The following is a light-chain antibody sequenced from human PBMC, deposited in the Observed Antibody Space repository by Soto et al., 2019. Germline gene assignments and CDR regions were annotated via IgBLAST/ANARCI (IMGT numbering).Light chain of an antibody. J-gene: IGKJ1*01. CDR2: GAS. V-gene: IGKV3-15*01. CDR3: QQYNNWPWT. CDR1: QSVSSD. Sequence: EIVRTQSPATLSVSTGERATLSCRASQSVSSDLAWYQQKPGQAPRLLIYGASTRATGIPARFSGSGSGTEFTLTISSLQSEDFAVYYCQQYNNWPWTFGQGTKVDI.